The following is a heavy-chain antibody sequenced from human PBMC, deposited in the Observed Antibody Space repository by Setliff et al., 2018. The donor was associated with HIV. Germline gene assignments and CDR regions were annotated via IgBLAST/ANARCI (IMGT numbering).Heavy chain of an antibody. CDR3: ARILGSHYYFDY. CDR2: IFYSGST. CDR1: GGSFSSGDYS. V-gene: IGHV4-30-4*08. J-gene: IGHJ4*02. D-gene: IGHD6-19*01. Sequence: SETLSLTCTVSGGSFSSGDYSWTWIRQPPGKGLEWIGFIFYSGSTHQNPSLKSRVTISVDSSKNHFSLILSSVTAADTAVYFCARILGSHYYFDYWGQGTLVTVSS.